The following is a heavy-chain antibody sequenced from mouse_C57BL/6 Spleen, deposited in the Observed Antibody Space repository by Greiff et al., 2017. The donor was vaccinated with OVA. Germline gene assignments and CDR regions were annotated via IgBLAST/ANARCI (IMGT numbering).Heavy chain of an antibody. J-gene: IGHJ3*01. CDR3: AREKDSSGSFAY. D-gene: IGHD3-2*02. V-gene: IGHV5-4*01. CDR2: ISDGGSYT. CDR1: GFTFSSYA. Sequence: EVKLMESGGGLVKPGGSLKLSCAASGFTFSSYAMSWVRQTPEKRLEWVATISDGGSYTYYPDNVKGRFTISRDNAKNNLDLQMSHLKSEDTAMYYCAREKDSSGSFAYWGQGTLVTVSA.